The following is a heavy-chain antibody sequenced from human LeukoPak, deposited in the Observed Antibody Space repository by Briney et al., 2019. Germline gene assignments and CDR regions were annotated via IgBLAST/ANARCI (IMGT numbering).Heavy chain of an antibody. Sequence: GASVKVSCKASGYIFTSYGISWVRQAPGQGLEWMGWINTNTGNPTYAQGFFTGRYVFSLDTSVNTAYLQITGLKADDTAVYYCGRDPKLGIRGYTYGYIDFWGQGTLVAVAS. CDR1: GYIFTSYG. CDR2: INTNTGNP. V-gene: IGHV7-4-1*02. D-gene: IGHD5-18*01. CDR3: GRDPKLGIRGYTYGYIDF. J-gene: IGHJ4*02.